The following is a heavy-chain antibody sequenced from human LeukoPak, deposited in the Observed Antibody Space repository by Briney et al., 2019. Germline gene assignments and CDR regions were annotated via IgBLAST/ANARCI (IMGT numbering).Heavy chain of an antibody. CDR1: GFTFSSYA. CDR2: ISGSGGST. V-gene: IGHV3-23*01. Sequence: QPGGSLRLSCAASGFTFSSYAMSWVRQAPGKGLEWVSAISGSGGSTYYADSVKGRFTISRDNDKNSLYLQMNSLRAEDTAVYYCASQTETWPLRGIAAAGPFDYWGQGTLVTVSS. J-gene: IGHJ4*02. CDR3: ASQTETWPLRGIAAAGPFDY. D-gene: IGHD6-13*01.